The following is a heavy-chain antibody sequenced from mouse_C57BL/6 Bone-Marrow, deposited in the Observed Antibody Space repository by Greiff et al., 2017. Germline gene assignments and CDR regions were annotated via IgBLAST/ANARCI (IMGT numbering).Heavy chain of an antibody. CDR1: GFTFSSYT. CDR2: ISGGGGNT. J-gene: IGHJ2*01. Sequence: DVHLVESGGGLVKPGGSLKLSCAASGFTFSSYTMSWVRQTPEKRLEWVATISGGGGNTYYPDSVKGRFTISRDNAKNTLYLQMSSLRSEDTALYYCASLDYFDYWGQGTTLTVSS. CDR3: ASLDYFDY. V-gene: IGHV5-9*01.